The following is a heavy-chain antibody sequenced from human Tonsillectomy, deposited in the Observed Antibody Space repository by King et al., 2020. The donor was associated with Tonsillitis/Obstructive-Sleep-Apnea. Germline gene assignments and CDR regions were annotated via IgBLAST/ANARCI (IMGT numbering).Heavy chain of an antibody. CDR3: ARVRITIFGVVTPFDY. Sequence: QLVQSGAEVKKPGASVKVSCKASGYTFTGYYMHWVRQAPGQGLEWMGWINPNSGGTNYAQKFQGRVTITRDTSISTAYMELSRLRSDDTAVYYCARVRITIFGVVTPFDYWGQGTLVTVSS. CDR1: GYTFTGYY. CDR2: INPNSGGT. D-gene: IGHD3-3*01. V-gene: IGHV1-2*02. J-gene: IGHJ4*02.